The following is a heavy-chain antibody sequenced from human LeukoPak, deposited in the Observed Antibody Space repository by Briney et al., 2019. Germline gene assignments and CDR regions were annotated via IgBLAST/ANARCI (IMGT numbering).Heavy chain of an antibody. CDR3: AKNPKWELPYNWFDP. D-gene: IGHD1-26*01. CDR2: ISGSGGST. CDR1: GFTFSSYA. V-gene: IGHV3-23*01. J-gene: IGHJ5*02. Sequence: GGSLRLSCAASGFTFSSYAMSWVRQAPGKGLEWVSAISGSGGSTYHADSVKGRFTISRDNSKNTLYLQMNSLRAEDTAVYYCAKNPKWELPYNWFDPWGQGTLVTVSS.